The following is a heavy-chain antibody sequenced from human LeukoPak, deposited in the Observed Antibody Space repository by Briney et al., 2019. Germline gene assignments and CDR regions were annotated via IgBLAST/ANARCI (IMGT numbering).Heavy chain of an antibody. CDR3: ARAYSSSWYGPKAFDI. CDR2: IYHSGST. V-gene: IGHV4-4*02. Sequence: GSLRLSCAASGFTFSSYAMSWVRQPPWKGLEWIGEIYHSGSTNYNPSLKSRVTISVDKSKNQFSLKLSSVTAADTAVYYCARAYSSSWYGPKAFDIWGQGTMVTVSS. J-gene: IGHJ3*02. D-gene: IGHD6-13*01. CDR1: GFTFSSYAM.